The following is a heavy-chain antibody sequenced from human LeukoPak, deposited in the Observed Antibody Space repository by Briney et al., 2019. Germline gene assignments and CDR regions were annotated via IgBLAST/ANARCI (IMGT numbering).Heavy chain of an antibody. CDR2: VSGSGDRM. Sequence: GGSLRLSCAASGLTSSSYALNWVRQAPGKGLEWVATVSGSGDRMYHADSVKGRFTISRDNSKNTIYLQMNSLRAEDTAVYYCARDALFGVATNWFDPWGQGTLVTVSS. CDR1: GLTSSSYA. D-gene: IGHD3-3*01. V-gene: IGHV3-23*01. J-gene: IGHJ5*02. CDR3: ARDALFGVATNWFDP.